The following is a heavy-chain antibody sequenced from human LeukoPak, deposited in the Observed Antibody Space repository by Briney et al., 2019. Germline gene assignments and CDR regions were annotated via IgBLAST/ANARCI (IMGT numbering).Heavy chain of an antibody. CDR3: ARDGRCGGDCYAS. D-gene: IGHD2-21*02. Sequence: PGGSLRLSCAASGFSFSSYTMNWVRQAPGKGLEWVSIISSSSSYIYYADSVKGRFTISRDNAKNALYLQMNSLRVENTAVYYCARDGRCGGDCYASWGQGTLVTVSS. V-gene: IGHV3-21*01. J-gene: IGHJ4*02. CDR1: GFSFSSYT. CDR2: ISSSSSYI.